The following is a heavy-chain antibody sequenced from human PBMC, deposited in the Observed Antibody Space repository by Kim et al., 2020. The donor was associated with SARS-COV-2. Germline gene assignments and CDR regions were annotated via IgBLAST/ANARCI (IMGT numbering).Heavy chain of an antibody. CDR2: IYHRGFT. D-gene: IGHD2-15*01. CDR1: GDSIGRSIYY. Sequence: SETLSLTCTVSGDSIGRSIYYWGWIRQPPGKGLEWIASIYHRGFTSYNPSLQSRATISMDKSKNQFSLKLTSMTAADTAVYFCTRPYGGGDWGQGLLVTVAS. CDR3: TRPYGGGD. J-gene: IGHJ4*02. V-gene: IGHV4-39*01.